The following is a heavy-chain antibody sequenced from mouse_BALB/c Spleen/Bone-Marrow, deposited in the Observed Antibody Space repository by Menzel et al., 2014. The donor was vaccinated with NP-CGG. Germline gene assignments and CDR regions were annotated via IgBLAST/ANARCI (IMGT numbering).Heavy chain of an antibody. CDR1: GYSITSDYA. Sequence: VQLQQSGPGLVKPSQSLSLTCTVTGYSITSDYAWNWIQQFPGNVLEWMGYTSYSGSTSYNPSLKSRTSITRDTSKNQFFLQLDSVTTEDTATYYCARSGWDYRYDEGFAYWGQGTLVTVSA. J-gene: IGHJ3*01. V-gene: IGHV3-2*02. CDR3: ARSGWDYRYDEGFAY. D-gene: IGHD2-14*01. CDR2: TSYSGST.